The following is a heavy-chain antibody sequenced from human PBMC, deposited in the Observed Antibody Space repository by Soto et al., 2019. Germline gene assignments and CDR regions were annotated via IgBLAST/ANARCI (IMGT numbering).Heavy chain of an antibody. V-gene: IGHV3-30*18. CDR1: GFTFSSYG. CDR2: ISYDGSNK. Sequence: QVQLVESGGGVVQPGRSLRLSCAASGFTFSSYGMHWVRQAPGKGLEWVAVISYDGSNKYYADSVKGRFTISRDNSKNTLYLQMNSLRAEDTAVYYCAKDFPGDCSGGSCSYGMDVWGQGTTVTVSS. J-gene: IGHJ6*02. CDR3: AKDFPGDCSGGSCSYGMDV. D-gene: IGHD2-15*01.